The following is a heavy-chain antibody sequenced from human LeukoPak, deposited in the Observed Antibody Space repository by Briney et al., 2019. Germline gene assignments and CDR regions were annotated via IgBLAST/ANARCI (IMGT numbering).Heavy chain of an antibody. J-gene: IGHJ4*02. Sequence: PGGSLRLSCAASGFTFSSYAMHWVRQAPGKGLEWVAVISYDGSNKYYADSVKGRFTISRDNSKNTLYLQMNSLRAEDTAVYYCAREAASYHPYLVYWGQGTLVTVSS. CDR3: AREAASYHPYLVY. CDR2: ISYDGSNK. CDR1: GFTFSSYA. V-gene: IGHV3-30*04. D-gene: IGHD1-26*01.